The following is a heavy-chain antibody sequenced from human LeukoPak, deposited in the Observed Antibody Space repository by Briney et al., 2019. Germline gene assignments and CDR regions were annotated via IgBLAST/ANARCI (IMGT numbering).Heavy chain of an antibody. CDR3: ARESLEFRFFDF. Sequence: SQTLSLTCTVSGGSISSGSYYWSWIRQPAGKGLECIGRIYTTGRTIYNPSLTSHVTISINTSKNQFSLKLTSVTATDRVMYYCARESLEFRFFDFWGQGALVTVSS. V-gene: IGHV4-61*02. D-gene: IGHD1-1*01. J-gene: IGHJ4*02. CDR1: GGSISSGSYY. CDR2: IYTTGRT.